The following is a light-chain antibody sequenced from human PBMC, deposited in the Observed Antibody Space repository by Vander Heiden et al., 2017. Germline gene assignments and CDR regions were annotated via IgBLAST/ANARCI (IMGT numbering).Light chain of an antibody. Sequence: QSALTQPPSVSGSPGQSATISCTGTSSDGGRYNRVYWYQQPPGKAPKLMISEVTNRPAGVPARFSGSESGTTASLTISGLQAEDEADYYGSSYPSSNTYVFGTGTKVTVL. CDR2: EVT. CDR1: SSDGGRYNR. V-gene: IGLV2-18*02. CDR3: SSYPSSNTYV. J-gene: IGLJ1*01.